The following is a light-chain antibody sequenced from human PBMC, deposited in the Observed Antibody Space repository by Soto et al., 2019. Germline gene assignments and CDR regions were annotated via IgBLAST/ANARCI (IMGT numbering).Light chain of an antibody. CDR1: EGVGTN. CDR3: QQYNKGPPWT. Sequence: EVVMTQSPATLSVSPGDSATISCRASEGVGTNLAWYQQTPGQGPRLLIYATSTRATGIPARFSGSGSGTEFTLTISGLQSEDFAIYYCQQYNKGPPWTFGQGTKVEIK. CDR2: ATS. V-gene: IGKV3-15*01. J-gene: IGKJ1*01.